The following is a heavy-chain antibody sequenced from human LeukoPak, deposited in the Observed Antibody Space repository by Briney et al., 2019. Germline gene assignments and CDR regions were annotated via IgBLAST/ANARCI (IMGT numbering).Heavy chain of an antibody. Sequence: SETLSLTCAVYGGSFSGYYWSWIRQPPGKGLEWIGEINHSGSTNYNPSLKSRVTISVDTPKNQFPLKLSSVTAAATAVYYCARDNGVAAAGTLYFDYWGQGTLVTVSS. CDR2: INHSGST. J-gene: IGHJ4*02. CDR3: ARDNGVAAAGTLYFDY. CDR1: GGSFSGYY. V-gene: IGHV4-34*01. D-gene: IGHD6-13*01.